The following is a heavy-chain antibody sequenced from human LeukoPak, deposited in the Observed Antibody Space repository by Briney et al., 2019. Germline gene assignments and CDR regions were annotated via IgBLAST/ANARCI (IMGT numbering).Heavy chain of an antibody. CDR2: FDPEDGET. J-gene: IGHJ5*02. D-gene: IGHD5-18*01. V-gene: IGHV1-24*01. Sequence: GASVKVSCKVSGYTLTELSMHWVRQAPGKGLEWMGGFDPEDGETIYAQKFQGRVTMTEDTSTDTAYMELSSLRSEDTAVYYCAREYRGYSYGRNWFDPWGQGTLVAVSS. CDR1: GYTLTELS. CDR3: AREYRGYSYGRNWFDP.